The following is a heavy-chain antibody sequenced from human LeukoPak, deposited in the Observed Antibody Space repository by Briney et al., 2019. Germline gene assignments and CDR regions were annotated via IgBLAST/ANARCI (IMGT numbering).Heavy chain of an antibody. CDR2: IYSGGST. J-gene: IGHJ4*02. Sequence: GGSLRLACAASGFTVSSNYMSWVRQAPGKGLEWVSVIYSGGSTYYADSGKGRFTISRDNSKNTLSLQMTSLRAEDTAVYYCARKGRDFWSGLRPGWGQGTLVTVSS. D-gene: IGHD3-3*01. CDR1: GFTVSSNY. V-gene: IGHV3-66*02. CDR3: ARKGRDFWSGLRPG.